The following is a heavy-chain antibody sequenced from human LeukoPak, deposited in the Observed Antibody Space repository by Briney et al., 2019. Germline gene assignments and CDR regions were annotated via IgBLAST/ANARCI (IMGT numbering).Heavy chain of an antibody. CDR1: GFTFSSYS. CDR3: ARADGSAYFDY. Sequence: NSGGSLRLSCAASGFTFSSYSMNWVRQAPGKGLEWVSSISSSSSYIYYADSVKGRFTISRDNAKNSLYLQMNSLRAEDTAVYYCARADGSAYFDYWGQGTLVTVSS. CDR2: ISSSSSYI. D-gene: IGHD3-22*01. V-gene: IGHV3-21*01. J-gene: IGHJ4*02.